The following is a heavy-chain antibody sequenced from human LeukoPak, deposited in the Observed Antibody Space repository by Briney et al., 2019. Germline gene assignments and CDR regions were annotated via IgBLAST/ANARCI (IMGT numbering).Heavy chain of an antibody. J-gene: IGHJ4*02. CDR3: ARAMSTDLDY. Sequence: GGSLRLSCAASGFTFSSYGMHWVRQAPGKGLEWVAVISYDGSNKYYADSVKGRFTISRDNSKNTLYLQMNSLRAEDTAVYYCARAMSTDLDYWGQGTLVTVSS. CDR1: GFTFSSYG. D-gene: IGHD3-22*01. CDR2: ISYDGSNK. V-gene: IGHV3-30-3*01.